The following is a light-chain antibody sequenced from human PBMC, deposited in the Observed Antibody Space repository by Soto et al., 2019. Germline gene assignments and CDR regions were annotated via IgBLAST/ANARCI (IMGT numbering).Light chain of an antibody. CDR2: DVN. Sequence: QSALTQPASVSGSPGQSITISCTGTSSDVGGYNYVSWYQQHPGKAPKVMIYDVNKRPSGVSNRFSGSKSANTASLTISGLQAEDEADYYCRSYTSSSRSYVFGTGTKVTVL. CDR3: RSYTSSSRSYV. CDR1: SSDVGGYNY. V-gene: IGLV2-14*01. J-gene: IGLJ1*01.